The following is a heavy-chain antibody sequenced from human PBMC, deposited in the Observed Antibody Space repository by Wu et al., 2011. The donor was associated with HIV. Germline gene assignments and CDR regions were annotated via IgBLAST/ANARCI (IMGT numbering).Heavy chain of an antibody. J-gene: IGHJ6*03. CDR2: ISAYNGDT. Sequence: QVQLVQSGAEVKKPGASVKVSCKASGYTFTNYAIHWVRQAPGQGLEWMGWISAYNGDTNYAQKLQDRVTMITDTSTSTAYMELRSLRSDDTAVYYCARDGSSAQLDLYYNHMDVWGKGTTVTVSS. CDR1: GYTFTNYA. V-gene: IGHV1-18*01. CDR3: ARDGSSAQLDLYYNHMDV. D-gene: IGHD6-6*01.